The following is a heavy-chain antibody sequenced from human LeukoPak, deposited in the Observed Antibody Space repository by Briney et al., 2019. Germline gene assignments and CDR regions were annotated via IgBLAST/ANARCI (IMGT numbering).Heavy chain of an antibody. V-gene: IGHV1-18*01. CDR3: ARDSYLGYSNYGWFDP. CDR1: GYTFTSYG. CDR2: ISAYNGNT. J-gene: IGHJ5*02. Sequence: ASVKVSCKASGYTFTSYGISWVRQAPGQGLEWMGWISAYNGNTNYARKLQGRVTMTTDTSTSTAYMELRSLRSDDTAVYYCARDSYLGYSNYGWFDPWGQGTLVTVSS. D-gene: IGHD4-11*01.